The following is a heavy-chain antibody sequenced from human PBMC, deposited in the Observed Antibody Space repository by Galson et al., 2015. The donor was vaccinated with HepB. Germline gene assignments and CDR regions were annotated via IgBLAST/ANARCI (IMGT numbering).Heavy chain of an antibody. CDR3: AREAYSSGFFDY. CDR1: GFTFSSYA. J-gene: IGHJ4*02. D-gene: IGHD6-19*01. Sequence: SLRLSCAASGFTFSSYAMHWVRQAPGKGLEWVAVISYDGSNKYYADSVKGRFTISRDNSKNTLYLQMNSLRAEDTAVYYCAREAYSSGFFDYWGQGTLVTVSS. V-gene: IGHV3-30-3*01. CDR2: ISYDGSNK.